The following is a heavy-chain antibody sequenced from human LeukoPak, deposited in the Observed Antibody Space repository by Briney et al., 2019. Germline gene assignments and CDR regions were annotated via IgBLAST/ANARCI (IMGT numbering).Heavy chain of an antibody. J-gene: IGHJ5*02. CDR2: IIPIFGTA. CDR3: ARTAVAGTVRSRKYNWFDP. Sequence: AASVKVSCKASGGTFSSYAISWVRQAPGQGLEWMGGIIPIFGTANYAQKFQGRVTITADESTSTAYMELSSLRSEDTAVYYCARTAVAGTVRSRKYNWFDPWGQGTLVTVSS. D-gene: IGHD6-19*01. V-gene: IGHV1-69*01. CDR1: GGTFSSYA.